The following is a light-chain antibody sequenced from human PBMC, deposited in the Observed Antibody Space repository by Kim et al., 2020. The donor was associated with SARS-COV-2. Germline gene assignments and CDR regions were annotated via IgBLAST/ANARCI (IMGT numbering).Light chain of an antibody. CDR2: LNSDGSH. V-gene: IGLV4-69*01. Sequence: QLVLTQSPSASASLGASVKLTCTLSGGHSSYAIAWHQQQPEKGPRYLMKLNSDGSHSRGDEIPDRFSGSSSGAERYLTISSLQSEDEADYYCQTWGTGIQVFGGGTQLTVL. CDR3: QTWGTGIQV. CDR1: GGHSSYA. J-gene: IGLJ2*01.